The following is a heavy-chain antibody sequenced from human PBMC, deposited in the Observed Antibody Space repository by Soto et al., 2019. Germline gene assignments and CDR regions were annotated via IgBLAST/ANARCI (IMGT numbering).Heavy chain of an antibody. V-gene: IGHV4-59*01. CDR1: GGSISSYY. CDR2: IYYSGST. Sequence: SETLSLTCTVSGGSISSYYWSWIRQPPGKGLEWIGYIYYSGSTNYNPSLKSRVTISVDTSKNQFSLKLSSVTAADTAVYYCARSGDLAYCGGDCYPPDFDYWGQGTLVTVPQ. CDR3: ARSGDLAYCGGDCYPPDFDY. J-gene: IGHJ4*02. D-gene: IGHD2-21*02.